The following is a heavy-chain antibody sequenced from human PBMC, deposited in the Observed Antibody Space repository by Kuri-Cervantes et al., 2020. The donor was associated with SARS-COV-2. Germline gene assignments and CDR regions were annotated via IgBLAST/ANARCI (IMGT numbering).Heavy chain of an antibody. CDR2: IYYSGST. D-gene: IGHD3-9*01. V-gene: IGHV4-30-4*08. J-gene: IGHJ6*03. CDR1: GGSISSGDYY. CDR3: AGSRKYYDILTGYYIPVYYYMDV. Sequence: LRLSCTVSGGSISSGDYYWSWIRQPPGKGLEWIGYIYYSGSTYYSPSLKSRVTISVDTSKNQFSLKLSSVTAADTAVYYCAGSRKYYDILTGYYIPVYYYMDVWGKGTTVTVSS.